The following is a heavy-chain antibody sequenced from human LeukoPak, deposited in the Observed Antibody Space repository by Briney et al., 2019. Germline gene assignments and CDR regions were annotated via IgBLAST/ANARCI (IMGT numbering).Heavy chain of an antibody. CDR3: AREQANDFWNGYQFDS. D-gene: IGHD3-3*01. J-gene: IGHJ4*02. CDR2: IYYNGNS. CDR1: GGSVSSVSYY. V-gene: IGHV4-61*01. Sequence: PSETLSLTCTVSGGSVSSVSYYWSWIRQPPGEGLEWIGYIYYNGNSNYNPSLKSRVTISVDTSKNQFSLILSSVTAADTAVYYCAREQANDFWNGYQFDSWGQGTLVTVSS.